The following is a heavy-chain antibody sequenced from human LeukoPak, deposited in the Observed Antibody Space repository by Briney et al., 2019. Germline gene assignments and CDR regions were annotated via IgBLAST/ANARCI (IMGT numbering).Heavy chain of an antibody. D-gene: IGHD3-22*01. CDR3: ARDLKYYYDSSGIIGPYYYYGMDV. V-gene: IGHV4-59*01. Sequence: PSETLSLTCTVSGGSISSYYWSWIRQPPGKGLEWIGYIYYSGSTNYNPSLKSRVTISVDTSKNQFSLKLSSVTAADTAVYYCARDLKYYYDSSGIIGPYYYYGMDVWGQGTTVTVSS. CDR1: GGSISSYY. J-gene: IGHJ6*02. CDR2: IYYSGST.